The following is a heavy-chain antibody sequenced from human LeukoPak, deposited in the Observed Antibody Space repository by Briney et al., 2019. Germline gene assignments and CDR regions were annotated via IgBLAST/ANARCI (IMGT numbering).Heavy chain of an antibody. V-gene: IGHV1-18*04. J-gene: IGHJ4*02. D-gene: IGHD6-6*01. CDR3: APATTIAARIWDY. Sequence: ASVKVSCKASGYTFTTYYMHWVRQAPGQGLEWMGWISAYNGNTNYAQKLQGRVTMTTDTSTSTAYMELRSLRSEDTAVYYCAPATTIAARIWDYWGQGTLVTVSS. CDR2: ISAYNGNT. CDR1: GYTFTTYY.